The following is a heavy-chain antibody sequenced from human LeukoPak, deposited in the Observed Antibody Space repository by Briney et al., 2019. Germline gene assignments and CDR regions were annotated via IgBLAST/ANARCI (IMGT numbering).Heavy chain of an antibody. CDR1: GYTLTELS. V-gene: IGHV1-24*01. CDR2: FDPEDGET. D-gene: IGHD4-17*01. J-gene: IGHJ5*02. CDR3: ATDPIHDYGDYGAFEP. Sequence: ASVKVSCKVSGYTLTELSMHWVRQAPGKGLEWMGGFDPEDGETIYAQKFQGRVTMTEDTSTDTAYMELSSLRSEDTAVYYCATDPIHDYGDYGAFEPWGQGTLVTVSS.